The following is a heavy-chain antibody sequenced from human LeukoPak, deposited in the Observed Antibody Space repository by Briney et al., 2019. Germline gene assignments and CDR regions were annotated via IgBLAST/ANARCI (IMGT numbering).Heavy chain of an antibody. CDR2: VYYSGST. CDR1: GGSISGYY. V-gene: IGHV4-59*08. D-gene: IGHD2-2*01. Sequence: SETLSLTCTVSGGSISGYYWSWVRQSPGKGLEWIAYVYYSGSTNYNPSLKSRVTISVDTSKDQFSLKLDSVTAADTAVYYCARQVPYTSRPDYWGQGTLVTVSS. CDR3: ARQVPYTSRPDY. J-gene: IGHJ4*02.